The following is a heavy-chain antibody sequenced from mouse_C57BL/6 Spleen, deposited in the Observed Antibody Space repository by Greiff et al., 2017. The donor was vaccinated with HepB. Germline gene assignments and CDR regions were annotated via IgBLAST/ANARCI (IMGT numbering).Heavy chain of an antibody. CDR1: GFTFTDYY. V-gene: IGHV7-3*01. CDR2: IRNKANGYTT. CDR3: ARYGSYSNTAGFAY. J-gene: IGHJ3*01. Sequence: EVKVVESGGGLVQPGGSLSLSCAASGFTFTDYYMSWVRQPPGKALEWLGFIRNKANGYTTEYSVSVKGRFTISRDNSQSILYLHMNALRAEDSATYYCARYGSYSNTAGFAYWGQGTLVTVSA. D-gene: IGHD2-5*01.